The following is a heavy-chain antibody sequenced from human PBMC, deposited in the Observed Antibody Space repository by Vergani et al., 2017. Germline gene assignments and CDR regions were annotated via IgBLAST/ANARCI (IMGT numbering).Heavy chain of an antibody. D-gene: IGHD4-17*01. J-gene: IGHJ5*02. Sequence: QVQLQESGPGLVKPSETLSLTCTVSGGSISSSSYYWGWIHQPPGQGLEWIGSIYYSGSTYYNPSLQSRVTISVDTSKNQFSLKLSSVTAADTAVYYCARFSYLHTTVTTERAHNWFDPWGQGTLVTVSS. CDR2: IYYSGST. CDR3: ARFSYLHTTVTTERAHNWFDP. CDR1: GGSISSSSYY. V-gene: IGHV4-39*07.